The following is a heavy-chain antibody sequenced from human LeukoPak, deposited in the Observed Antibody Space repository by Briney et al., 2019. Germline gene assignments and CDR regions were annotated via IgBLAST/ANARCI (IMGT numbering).Heavy chain of an antibody. J-gene: IGHJ4*02. V-gene: IGHV3-23*01. CDR1: GFTFRSYA. CDR3: AKVGPSDYGDFVPDY. Sequence: GGSLRLSCAASGFTFRSYAMSWVRQAPGKGLEWVSVISGSGFSTNYADSVKGRFTISRDNSKNTLYLQMNSLRAEDTAVYYCAKVGPSDYGDFVPDYWGQGTLVTVSS. CDR2: ISGSGFST. D-gene: IGHD4-17*01.